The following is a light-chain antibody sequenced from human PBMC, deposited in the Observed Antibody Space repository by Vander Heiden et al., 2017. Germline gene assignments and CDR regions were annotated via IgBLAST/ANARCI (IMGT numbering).Light chain of an antibody. Sequence: DIQLTQSPSSLSASVGDRVTITCRASQSISSYLNWYQQKPGKAPKLLIYAASSLQSAVPSRFSGSGSATDFTLTISSLQPQDFATYYCQRSDSTPLTFGGGTKVEIK. CDR1: QSISSY. CDR3: QRSDSTPLT. CDR2: AAS. V-gene: IGKV1-39*01. J-gene: IGKJ4*01.